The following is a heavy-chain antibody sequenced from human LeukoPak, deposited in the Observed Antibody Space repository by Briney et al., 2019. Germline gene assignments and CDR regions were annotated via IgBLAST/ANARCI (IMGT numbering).Heavy chain of an antibody. D-gene: IGHD2-15*01. Sequence: ASVKVSCKASGYTFTGYYMHWVRQHPGQGLEWMGWINPNSGGTNYAQKFQGRVTMTRDTSISTAYMELSRLRSDDTAVYYCARPTYCSGGSCYLGYFDYWGQGTLVTVSS. CDR2: INPNSGGT. J-gene: IGHJ4*02. CDR1: GYTFTGYY. CDR3: ARPTYCSGGSCYLGYFDY. V-gene: IGHV1-2*02.